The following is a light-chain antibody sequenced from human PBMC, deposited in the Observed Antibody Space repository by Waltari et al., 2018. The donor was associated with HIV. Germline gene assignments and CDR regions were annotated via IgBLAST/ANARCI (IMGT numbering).Light chain of an antibody. CDR2: EVT. Sequence: QSALTQPPSASGSPGQSVTISCTGSSSDVGGYNYVSCYQQHPGKASKLIIYEVTKRPSAVPDRFSCSKSRNTASLTVSGLQAEDEADYSRSSYPGSFPWVFGGGTKLTVL. J-gene: IGLJ3*02. V-gene: IGLV2-8*01. CDR1: SSDVGGYNY. CDR3: SSYPGSFPWV.